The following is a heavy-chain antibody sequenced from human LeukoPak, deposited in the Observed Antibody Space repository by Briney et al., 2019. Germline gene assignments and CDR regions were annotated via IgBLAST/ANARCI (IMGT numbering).Heavy chain of an antibody. Sequence: GGSLRLTCAASGFTFSNYAMSWVRQAPGKGLEWVSAISGGGGTTYYADSVKGRFTISRYNSKNTLYLQMNSLRAEDTAVYYCAKYDYSNYNWFDPWGQGTLVTVSS. J-gene: IGHJ5*02. V-gene: IGHV3-23*01. CDR2: ISGGGGTT. CDR1: GFTFSNYA. D-gene: IGHD4-11*01. CDR3: AKYDYSNYNWFDP.